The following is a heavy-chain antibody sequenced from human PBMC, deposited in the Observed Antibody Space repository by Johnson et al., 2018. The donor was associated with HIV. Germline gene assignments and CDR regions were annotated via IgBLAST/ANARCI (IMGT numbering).Heavy chain of an antibody. D-gene: IGHD4-17*01. V-gene: IGHV3-30*04. CDR3: AKVDRPLRAGAFDI. J-gene: IGHJ3*02. CDR2: VSYNEDKK. Sequence: VQLVESGGGVVQPGRSLRLSCAASGFTFRTYPMHWVRQAPGKGLEWMAVVSYNEDKKYYADSVKGRFTISRDNSKNTLYLQMNSLRAEDTAVYYCAKVDRPLRAGAFDIWGQGTMVTVSS. CDR1: GFTFRTYP.